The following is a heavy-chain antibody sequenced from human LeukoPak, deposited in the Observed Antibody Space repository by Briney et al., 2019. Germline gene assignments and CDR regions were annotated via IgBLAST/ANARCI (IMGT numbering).Heavy chain of an antibody. Sequence: GGSLRLSCTASGFTFNTYAMHWVRQAPGKGLEWISYISASGTLTHYADSVEGRFTISRDNAKNSLYLQMSNLRGEDTALYYCARDGTPIYSNGWVYMDVWGKGTTVTISS. CDR3: ARDGTPIYSNGWVYMDV. D-gene: IGHD6-25*01. V-gene: IGHV3-48*03. J-gene: IGHJ6*04. CDR1: GFTFNTYA. CDR2: ISASGTLT.